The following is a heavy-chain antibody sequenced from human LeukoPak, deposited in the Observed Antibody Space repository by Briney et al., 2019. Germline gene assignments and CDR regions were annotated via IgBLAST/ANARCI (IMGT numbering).Heavy chain of an antibody. CDR3: AGHHPRNTVDF. CDR2: IYYSGST. J-gene: IGHJ4*02. CDR1: GGSISSYY. V-gene: IGHV4-59*08. Sequence: PSETLSLTCTVSGGSISSYYWSWIRQPPGKGLEWIGYIYYSGSTNYNPSLKSRVTISLDTSKNQFSLRLSSVTAADTAVYYCAGHHPRNTVDFWGQGTLVTVSS. D-gene: IGHD2/OR15-2a*01.